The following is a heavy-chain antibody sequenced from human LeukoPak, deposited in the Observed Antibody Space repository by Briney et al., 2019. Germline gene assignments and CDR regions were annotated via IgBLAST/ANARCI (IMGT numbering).Heavy chain of an antibody. CDR3: ARGRGYYGSGSLNWFDP. CDR1: GDSVSSNSAA. CDR2: TYYRSKWYN. Sequence: SQTLSLTCAISGDSVSSNSAAWNWIRQSPSRGLEWLGRTYYRSKWYNDYAVSVKSRITINPDTSKNQFSLKLSSVTAADTAVYYCARGRGYYGSGSLNWFDPWGQGTLVTVSS. D-gene: IGHD3-10*01. V-gene: IGHV6-1*01. J-gene: IGHJ5*02.